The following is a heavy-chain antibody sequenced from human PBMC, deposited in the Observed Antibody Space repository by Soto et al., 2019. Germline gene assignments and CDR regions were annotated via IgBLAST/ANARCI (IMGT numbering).Heavy chain of an antibody. CDR1: GYTFTGYY. CDR3: IRWLGRGPMYYFDY. V-gene: IGHV1-2*02. Sequence: ASVNVSCKASGYTFTGYYMHWVRQAPGQGLEWMGWINPNSGGTNYAQKFQGRVTMTRDTSISTAYMELSRLRSDDTAVYYCIRWLGRGPMYYFDYLGQATLVIVSS. J-gene: IGHJ4*02. CDR2: INPNSGGT. D-gene: IGHD6-19*01.